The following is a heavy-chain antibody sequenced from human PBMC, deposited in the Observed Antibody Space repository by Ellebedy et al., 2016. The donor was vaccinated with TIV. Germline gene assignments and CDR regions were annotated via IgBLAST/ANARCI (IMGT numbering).Heavy chain of an antibody. J-gene: IGHJ4*02. CDR2: ISGSGGST. Sequence: GESLKISXAASGFTFSSYAMSWVRQAPGKGLEWVSAISGSGGSTYYADSVKGRFTISRDNSKNTLYLQMNSLRAEDTAVYYCAALWFGELFYPDYWGQGTLVTVSS. V-gene: IGHV3-23*01. CDR1: GFTFSSYA. CDR3: AALWFGELFYPDY. D-gene: IGHD3-10*01.